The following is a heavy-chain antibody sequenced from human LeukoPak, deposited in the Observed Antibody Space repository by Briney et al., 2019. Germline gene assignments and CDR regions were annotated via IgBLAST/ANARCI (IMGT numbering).Heavy chain of an antibody. Sequence: WETLSLTCTVSGGSIRSRTYYWGWIRQPPGKGLEWVGSIYYSGTTYYNPSLKSRVSISVDTSKNQLSLKLSSVTAADTAVYYCARLNYYTLSGYYFDYWGQGTLVTVSS. CDR1: GGSIRSRTYY. D-gene: IGHD3-22*01. V-gene: IGHV4-39*01. CDR3: ARLNYYTLSGYYFDY. CDR2: IYYSGTT. J-gene: IGHJ4*02.